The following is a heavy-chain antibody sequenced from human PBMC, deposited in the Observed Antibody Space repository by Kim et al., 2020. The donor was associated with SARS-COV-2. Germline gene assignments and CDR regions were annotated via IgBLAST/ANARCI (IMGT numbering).Heavy chain of an antibody. CDR3: VEWELLRDFDY. V-gene: IGHV4-34*01. D-gene: IGHD1-26*01. CDR2: T. J-gene: IGHJ4*02. Sequence: TISNPSLKSRVTRSVDTSKNQFSLKLSSVTAADTAVYYCVEWELLRDFDYWGQGTLVTVSS.